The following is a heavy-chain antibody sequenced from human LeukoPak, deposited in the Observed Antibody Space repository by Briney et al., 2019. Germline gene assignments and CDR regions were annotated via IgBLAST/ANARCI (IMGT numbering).Heavy chain of an antibody. D-gene: IGHD6-19*01. J-gene: IGHJ4*02. V-gene: IGHV4-59*01. Sequence: SETLSLTCTVSGGSISSYYWSWIRQPPGKGLEWIGYIYYSGSTNYNPSLKSRVTISVETSKNQFSLKLSSVTAADTAVYYCARKAVAGIIDYWGQGTLVTVSS. CDR3: ARKAVAGIIDY. CDR2: IYYSGST. CDR1: GGSISSYY.